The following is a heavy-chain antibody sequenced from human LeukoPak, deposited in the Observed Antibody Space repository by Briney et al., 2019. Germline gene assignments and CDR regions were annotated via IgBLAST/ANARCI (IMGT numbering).Heavy chain of an antibody. V-gene: IGHV3-21*01. CDR1: GFIFSDYT. D-gene: IGHD1-1*01. CDR3: AQQFDF. Sequence: GGSLRLSCDTSGFIFSDYTMNWVRQAPGKGLEWVSSISRSSTYIFYADSVKGRFTVSRDNAKNSLYLQMNDLRAEDTAVYYCAQQFDFWGQGNLVTVSS. J-gene: IGHJ4*02. CDR2: ISRSSTYI.